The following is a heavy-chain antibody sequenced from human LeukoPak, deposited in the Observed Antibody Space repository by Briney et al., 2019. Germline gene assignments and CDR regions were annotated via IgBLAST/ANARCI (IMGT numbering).Heavy chain of an antibody. CDR2: INPKSGAT. CDR3: ARDPWGGDIVVVPAAIHDP. Sequence: VSVKVSCKASGGTFSSYAISWVRQAPGQGLEWMGRINPKSGATNYAQRFQGRVTMTRDTSTSTAYMELSRLRSDDTAVFYCARDPWGGDIVVVPAAIHDPWGQGTLVTVSS. J-gene: IGHJ5*02. V-gene: IGHV1-2*06. CDR1: GGTFSSYA. D-gene: IGHD2-2*01.